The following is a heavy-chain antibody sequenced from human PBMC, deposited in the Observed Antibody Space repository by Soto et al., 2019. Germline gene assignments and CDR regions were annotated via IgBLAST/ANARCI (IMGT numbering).Heavy chain of an antibody. CDR2: ISAYNGNT. D-gene: IGHD1-1*01. V-gene: IGHV1-18*01. J-gene: IGHJ6*02. CDR3: ARDQQPYGMDV. Sequence: QVQLVQSGAEVKRPGASVKVSCKASGYTFTTYIINWVRQAPGQGLEWMGRISAYNGNTNYAQKLQGRVTMTTDTSTTTAYMELRSLRSDDTAVYYCARDQQPYGMDVWGQGTTVTVSS. CDR1: GYTFTTYI.